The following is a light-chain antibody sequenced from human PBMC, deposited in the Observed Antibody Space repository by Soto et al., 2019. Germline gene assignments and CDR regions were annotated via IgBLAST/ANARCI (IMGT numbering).Light chain of an antibody. Sequence: EIVLTQSPGTLSLSPGERATLSCRASQSVASSYLACYQQKPGQAPRLLMYGVSSRATGITDRFSGSGSGTDFTLTISRLEPEDFAVYYCQQYGSSPFTFGHGTKVDTK. J-gene: IGKJ3*01. CDR3: QQYGSSPFT. CDR2: GVS. CDR1: QSVASSY. V-gene: IGKV3-20*01.